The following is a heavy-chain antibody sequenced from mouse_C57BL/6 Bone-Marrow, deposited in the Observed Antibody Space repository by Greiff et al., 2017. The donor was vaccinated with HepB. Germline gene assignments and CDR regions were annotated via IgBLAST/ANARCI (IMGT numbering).Heavy chain of an antibody. Sequence: EVQRVESGGGLVQPGGSLKLSCAASGFTFSSYGMSWVRQTPDKRLELVAIINSDGGRIYYPDSVKGRFTISRDNAKNTLYLQMRSLRSEDTAMYYCARGGSSYNAVDYGGPGTSVTVSS. D-gene: IGHD1-1*01. V-gene: IGHV5-6-3*01. CDR1: GFTFSSYG. CDR3: ARGGSSYNAVDY. CDR2: INSDGGRI. J-gene: IGHJ4*01.